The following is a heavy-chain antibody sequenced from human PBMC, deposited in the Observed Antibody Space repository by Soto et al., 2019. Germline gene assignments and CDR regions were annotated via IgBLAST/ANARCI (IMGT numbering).Heavy chain of an antibody. CDR1: GYTLTELS. V-gene: IGHV1-24*01. CDR3: ATVSLYDSSGPTPYYYYYYGMDV. CDR2: FDPEDGET. D-gene: IGHD3-22*01. Sequence: ASVKVSCKACGYTLTELSMHWVRQAPGKGLEWMGGFDPEDGETIYAQKFQGRVTMTEDTSTDTAYMELSSLRSEDTAVYYCATVSLYDSSGPTPYYYYYYGMDVWGQGTTVTVS. J-gene: IGHJ6*02.